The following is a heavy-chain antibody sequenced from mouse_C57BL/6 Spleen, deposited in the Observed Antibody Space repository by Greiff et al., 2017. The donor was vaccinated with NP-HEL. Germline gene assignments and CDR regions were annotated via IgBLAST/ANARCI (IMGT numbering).Heavy chain of an antibody. J-gene: IGHJ1*03. CDR2: IRNKANNHAK. V-gene: IGHV6-6*01. Sequence: EVKVEESGGGLVQPGGSMKLSCAASGFTFSDAWMDWVRQSPEKGLEWVAEIRNKANNHAKYYAESVKGRFTISRDDSKSSVYLQMNSLRAEDTGIYYCTSAGTMITYWYFDVWGTGTTVTVSS. CDR1: GFTFSDAW. CDR3: TSAGTMITYWYFDV. D-gene: IGHD2-4*01.